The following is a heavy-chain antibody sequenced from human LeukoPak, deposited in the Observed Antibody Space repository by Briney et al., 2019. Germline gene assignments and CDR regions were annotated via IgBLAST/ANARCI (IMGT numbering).Heavy chain of an antibody. D-gene: IGHD3-22*01. CDR2: IYYSGST. V-gene: IGHV4-59*01. J-gene: IGHJ4*02. CDR1: GGSISSYY. CDR3: ARDLYDSSGSYYFDY. Sequence: SETLSLTCSVSGGSISSYYWSWIRQPPGKGLEWIGYIYYSGSTNYNPSLKSRVTISVDTSKNQSSLKLTSVTAADTAVYYCARDLYDSSGSYYFDYWGQGTLVTVSS.